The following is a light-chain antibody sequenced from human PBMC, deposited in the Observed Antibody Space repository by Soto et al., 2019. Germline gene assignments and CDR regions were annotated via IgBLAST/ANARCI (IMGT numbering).Light chain of an antibody. CDR1: SSDVGHYDY. J-gene: IGLJ1*01. V-gene: IGLV2-14*03. Sequence: QSVLTQPASVSGSPGQSITISCTGSSSDVGHYDYVSWFQQHPGRAPTLLIYDVTYRPSGVSNRFSGAKSXSTASLTISGLRTEDEANYYCSSYTGTSTQLFGTGTKVTVL. CDR2: DVT. CDR3: SSYTGTSTQL.